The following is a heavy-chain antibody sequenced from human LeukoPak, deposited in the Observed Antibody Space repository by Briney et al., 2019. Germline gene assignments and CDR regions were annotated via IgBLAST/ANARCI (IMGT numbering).Heavy chain of an antibody. V-gene: IGHV4-4*07. Sequence: SETLSLTCTVSGGSISSYYWSWIRQPAGKGLEWIGRIYTSGSTNYNPSLKSRVTISVDTSKNQFSLKLSSVTAADTAVYYCARSFWNYGTYYYYYYMDVWGKGTTVTISS. J-gene: IGHJ6*03. CDR3: ARSFWNYGTYYYYYYMDV. CDR2: IYTSGST. CDR1: GGSISSYY. D-gene: IGHD1-7*01.